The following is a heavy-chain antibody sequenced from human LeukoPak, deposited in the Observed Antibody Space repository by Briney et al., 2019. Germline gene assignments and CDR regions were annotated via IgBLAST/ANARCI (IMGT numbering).Heavy chain of an antibody. J-gene: IGHJ4*02. CDR3: ARGNYYDSRGYYGFDY. Sequence: ASVKVSCKASGYTFTSYGISWVRQAPGQGLEWMGWISAYNGNTNYAQKLQGRVTMTTDTSTSTAYMELRSLRSDDTAVYYCARGNYYDSRGYYGFDYWGQGTLVTVSS. D-gene: IGHD3-22*01. CDR1: GYTFTSYG. V-gene: IGHV1-18*01. CDR2: ISAYNGNT.